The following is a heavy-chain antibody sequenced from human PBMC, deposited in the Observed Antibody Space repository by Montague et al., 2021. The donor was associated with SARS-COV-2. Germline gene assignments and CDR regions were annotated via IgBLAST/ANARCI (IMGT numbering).Heavy chain of an antibody. CDR2: IYYSGST. V-gene: IGHV4-59*01. Sequence: SETLSLTCTVSGGSISSYYWSWIRQPPGKGLEWIGYIYYSGSTNYNPSLKSRVTISVNTSKNQFSLKLSSVTAADTAVYYCARGKRGYYYGLGVSAHFDYWGQGTLVTVSS. CDR1: GGSISSYY. CDR3: ARGKRGYYYGLGVSAHFDY. J-gene: IGHJ4*02. D-gene: IGHD3-10*01.